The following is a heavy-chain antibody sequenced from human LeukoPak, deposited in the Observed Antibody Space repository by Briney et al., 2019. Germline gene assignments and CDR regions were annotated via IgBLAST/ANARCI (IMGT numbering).Heavy chain of an antibody. CDR2: IHYSGSA. V-gene: IGHV4-30-4*01. J-gene: IGHJ4*02. CDR3: ARDRTGTTGGVDY. CDR1: GGSINSGDYY. D-gene: IGHD1-7*01. Sequence: PSETLSLTCTVSGGSINSGDYYWSWIRQPPGTGLELIGYIHYSGSAYYSPSLKSRLTISVDTSKNQFSLKLSSVTAADTAVYYCARDRTGTTGGVDYWGQGTLVTVSS.